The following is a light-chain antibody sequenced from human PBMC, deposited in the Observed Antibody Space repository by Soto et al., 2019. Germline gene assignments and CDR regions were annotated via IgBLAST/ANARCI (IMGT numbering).Light chain of an antibody. V-gene: IGKV1-5*01. CDR1: QSITTW. CDR2: DAS. CDR3: QQYNTYWT. J-gene: IGKJ1*01. Sequence: DLQMTQSPSPPSASVGDRVTITFRASQSITTWLAWYQQKPGKAPKLLIYDASSLESGVPSRFSGSGSGTEFTLTISSLQPDDFATYYCQQYNTYWTFGQGTKVDIK.